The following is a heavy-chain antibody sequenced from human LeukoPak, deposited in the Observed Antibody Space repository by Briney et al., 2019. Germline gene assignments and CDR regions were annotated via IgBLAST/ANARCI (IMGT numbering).Heavy chain of an antibody. CDR3: ARPGGFWSGPQPPDY. D-gene: IGHD3-3*01. CDR1: GYSFTSYW. Sequence: GESLKISCKGSGYSFTSYWIGWVREMPGKGLEWMGIIYPGDSDTRYSPSFQGQVTIPADKSISTAYLQWSSLKASDTAMYYCARPGGFWSGPQPPDYWGQGTLVTVSS. CDR2: IYPGDSDT. J-gene: IGHJ4*02. V-gene: IGHV5-51*01.